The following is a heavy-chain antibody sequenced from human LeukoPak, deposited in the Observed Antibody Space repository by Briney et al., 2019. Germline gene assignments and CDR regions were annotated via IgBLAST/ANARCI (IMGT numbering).Heavy chain of an antibody. D-gene: IGHD3-9*01. CDR2: INHSGST. CDR1: GGSFSGYY. CDR3: ARGRRITILGYYYYMDV. J-gene: IGHJ6*03. V-gene: IGHV4-34*01. Sequence: SSETLSLTCAVYGGSFSGYYWSWIRQPPGKGLEWIGEINHSGSTNYNPSLKSRVTISVDTSKNQFSLKLSSVTAADTAVYYCARGRRITILGYYYYMDVWGKGTTVTVSS.